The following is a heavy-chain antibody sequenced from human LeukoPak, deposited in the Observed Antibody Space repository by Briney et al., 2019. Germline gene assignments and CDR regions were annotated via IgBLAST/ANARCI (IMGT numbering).Heavy chain of an antibody. CDR1: GYTFTSYY. D-gene: IGHD1-14*01. J-gene: IGHJ2*01. V-gene: IGHV1-46*01. CDR3: AREYTTSSGTGWYFDL. Sequence: ASVKVSCKASGYTFTSYYMHWVRQAPGQGLEWMGIINPSGGSTSYAQKFQGRVTMTRDTSTSTVYKELSSLRSEDTAVYYCAREYTTSSGTGWYFDLWGRGTLVTVSS. CDR2: INPSGGST.